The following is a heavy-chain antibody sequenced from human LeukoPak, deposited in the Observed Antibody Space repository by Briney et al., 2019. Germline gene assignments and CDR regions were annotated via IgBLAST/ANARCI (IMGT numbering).Heavy chain of an antibody. J-gene: IGHJ5*02. CDR3: ARVHVGYYFESGGINCLDP. D-gene: IGHD3-22*01. V-gene: IGHV4-61*02. CDR1: GGSISSGSYY. CDR2: IYTSGST. Sequence: SQTLSLTCTVSGGSISSGSYYWSWIRQPAGKGLEWIGRIYTSGSTNYNPSLKSRVTISVDTSKNQFSLKLSSVTAADTAVYYCARVHVGYYFESGGINCLDPWGQGTLVTVSS.